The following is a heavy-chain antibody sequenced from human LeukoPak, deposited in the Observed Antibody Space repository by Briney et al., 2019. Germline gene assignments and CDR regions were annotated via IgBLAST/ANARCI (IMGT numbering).Heavy chain of an antibody. V-gene: IGHV1-24*01. CDR2: FNPEDGET. J-gene: IGHJ6*04. CDR3: ATKPQYNWNDTHYYYYGMDV. CDR1: GYTLTELS. D-gene: IGHD1-1*01. Sequence: ETSVKVSCKVSGYTLTELSMHWVRQAPGKGLEWMGGFNPEDGETIYAQKVQGRVTMTEDTSTDTAYMELSSLRSEDTAVYYCATKPQYNWNDTHYYYYGMDVWGKGTTVTVSS.